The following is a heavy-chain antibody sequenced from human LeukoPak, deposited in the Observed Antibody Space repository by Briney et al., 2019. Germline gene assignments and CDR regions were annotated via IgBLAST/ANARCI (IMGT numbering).Heavy chain of an antibody. CDR1: GFTFSSYA. CDR3: AKGAVPAAIRDYFDY. J-gene: IGHJ4*02. D-gene: IGHD2-2*02. CDR2: ISYDGSNK. Sequence: GGSLRLSRAASGFTFSSYAMHWVRQAPGKGLEWVAVISYDGSNKYYADSVKGRFTISRDNSKNTLYLQMNSLRAEDTAVYYCAKGAVPAAIRDYFDYWGQGTLVTVSS. V-gene: IGHV3-30-3*01.